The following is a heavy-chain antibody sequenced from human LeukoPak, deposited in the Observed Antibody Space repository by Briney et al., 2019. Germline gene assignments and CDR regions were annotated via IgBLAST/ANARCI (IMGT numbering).Heavy chain of an antibody. V-gene: IGHV3-33*01. CDR1: GFTFRNYG. D-gene: IGHD2-15*01. Sequence: GGSLRLSCEASGFTFRNYGMHWVRQAPGKGLDWVGVIWFDGSNRYYADSVKGRFTISRDNSKNTLYLQVNSVRAEDTAVYYCARDTSGYYDYWGQGALVTVSS. CDR2: IWFDGSNR. J-gene: IGHJ4*02. CDR3: ARDTSGYYDY.